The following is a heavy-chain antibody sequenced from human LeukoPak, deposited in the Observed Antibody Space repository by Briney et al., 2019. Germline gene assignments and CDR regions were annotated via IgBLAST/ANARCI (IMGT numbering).Heavy chain of an antibody. V-gene: IGHV3-11*01. D-gene: IGHD3-22*01. J-gene: IGHJ4*02. CDR3: AREGRGYYGDFDF. CDR2: IRNDGSTI. CDR1: GFSFGDYD. Sequence: GGSLRLSCSASGFSFGDYDMNWIRQAPGKGLEWVAYIRNDGSTIYDADSVRGRFTISRDNAEKSLYLQMNSLRAEDTAAYYCAREGRGYYGDFDFWGQGTLVTVSS.